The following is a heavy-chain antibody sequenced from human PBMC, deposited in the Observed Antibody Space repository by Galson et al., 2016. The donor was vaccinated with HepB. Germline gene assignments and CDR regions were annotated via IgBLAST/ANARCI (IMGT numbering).Heavy chain of an antibody. Sequence: TLSLTCTVSGGSISSGDHYWSRVRQPPGKGLEWIGYIYYSGSTSYNPSLKSRLAKSVDRSKNQFPLMLSSVTAADTAVYYCAGADYGGCLAYWGQGSLVTVSS. CDR1: GGSISSGDHY. V-gene: IGHV4-30-4*01. J-gene: IGHJ4*02. D-gene: IGHD4-23*01. CDR3: AGADYGGCLAY. CDR2: IYYSGST.